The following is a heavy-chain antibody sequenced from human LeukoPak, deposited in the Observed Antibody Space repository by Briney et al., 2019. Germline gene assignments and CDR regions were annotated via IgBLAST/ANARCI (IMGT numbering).Heavy chain of an antibody. D-gene: IGHD3-16*01. CDR1: GYTFTSYG. V-gene: IGHV1-18*01. Sequence: ASVKVSCKASGYTFTSYGISWVRQAPGRGLEWMGWISAYNGNTNYAQKLQGRVTMTTDTSTSTAYMELRSLRSDDTAVYYCAREYDYVWGDWFDPWGQGTLVTVSS. J-gene: IGHJ5*02. CDR3: AREYDYVWGDWFDP. CDR2: ISAYNGNT.